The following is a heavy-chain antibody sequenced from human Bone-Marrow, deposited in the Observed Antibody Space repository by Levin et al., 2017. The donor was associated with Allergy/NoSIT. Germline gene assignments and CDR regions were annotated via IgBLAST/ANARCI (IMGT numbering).Heavy chain of an antibody. V-gene: IGHV1-69*13. CDR3: AMGTSYYFDY. J-gene: IGHJ4*02. Sequence: SVKVSCKASGDTFRTSDVSWVRQAPGQGLEWLGGILPIFDTTSYSQKFQGRVTITADEPTTTAYMELSSLRSEDTALYYCAMGTSYYFDYWGQGTLVTVSS. CDR1: GDTFRTSD. CDR2: ILPIFDTT.